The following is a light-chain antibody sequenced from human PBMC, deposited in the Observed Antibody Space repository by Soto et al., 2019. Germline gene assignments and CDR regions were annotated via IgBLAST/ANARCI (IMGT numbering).Light chain of an antibody. CDR1: SSNIGSNT. Sequence: QSVLTQPPSASGTPGQRVTISCSGSSSNIGSNTVNWYQQLPGTAPKLLIYSNNQRPSGVPDQFSGSKSGTSASLAISGLQSEDEADYYCAAWDDSLNGLVVFGGGTKVTVL. V-gene: IGLV1-44*01. CDR2: SNN. J-gene: IGLJ2*01. CDR3: AAWDDSLNGLVV.